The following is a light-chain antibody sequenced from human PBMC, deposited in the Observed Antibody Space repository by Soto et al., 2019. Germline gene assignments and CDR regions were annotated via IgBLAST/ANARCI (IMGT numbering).Light chain of an antibody. CDR2: EGS. V-gene: IGLV2-14*01. CDR1: SSDVGGYNY. Sequence: QSVLTRPASLSGSPGQTITISRTGTSSDVGGYNYVSWYQQDPGKAPKLVIYEGSNRPSGVSNRFSGSKSGNKASLTISGLQAEDEADYYCSSYTSSSPPYVFGTGTKVTVL. CDR3: SSYTSSSPPYV. J-gene: IGLJ1*01.